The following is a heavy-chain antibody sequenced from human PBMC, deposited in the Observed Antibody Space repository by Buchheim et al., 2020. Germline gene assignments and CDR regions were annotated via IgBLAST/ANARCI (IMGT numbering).Heavy chain of an antibody. CDR1: GFAFSAAA. V-gene: IGHV3-73*02. Sequence: EVQLVESGGGLVQPGESLKLSCVGSGFAFSAAAMHWVRQASGKGLEWVGHIRGKGNNYATAYSASVNGRFTISRDASENTAYLQMNSLKIEDTAVYYCTGSSSGYWGRGTL. J-gene: IGHJ4*02. CDR2: IRGKGNNYAT. CDR3: TGSSSGY. D-gene: IGHD6-6*01.